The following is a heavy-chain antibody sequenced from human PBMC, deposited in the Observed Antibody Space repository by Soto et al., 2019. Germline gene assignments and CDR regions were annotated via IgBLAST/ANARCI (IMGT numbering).Heavy chain of an antibody. J-gene: IGHJ3*02. Sequence: QVQLVESGGGVVQPGRSLRLSCAASGFTFSSYAMHWVRQAPGKGLEWVAVISYDGSNKYYADSVKGRFTISRDNSKNTLYLKMNSLRAEDTAVYYCARDRTTTTEFDIWGQGTMVTVSS. D-gene: IGHD4-17*01. CDR3: ARDRTTTTEFDI. V-gene: IGHV3-30-3*01. CDR2: ISYDGSNK. CDR1: GFTFSSYA.